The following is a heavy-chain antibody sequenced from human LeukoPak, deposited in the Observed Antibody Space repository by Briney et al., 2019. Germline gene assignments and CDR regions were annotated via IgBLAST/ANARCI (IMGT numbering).Heavy chain of an antibody. CDR3: ASTANYYDSSGSPDY. Sequence: PGGSLRLSCAASGFTFSDYYMSWIRQAPGKGLEWVSYSSSSGSTIYYADSVKGRFTISRDNAKNSLYLQMNSLRAEDTAVYYCASTANYYDSSGSPDYWGQGTLVTVSS. D-gene: IGHD3-22*01. V-gene: IGHV3-11*01. CDR2: SSSSGSTI. CDR1: GFTFSDYY. J-gene: IGHJ4*02.